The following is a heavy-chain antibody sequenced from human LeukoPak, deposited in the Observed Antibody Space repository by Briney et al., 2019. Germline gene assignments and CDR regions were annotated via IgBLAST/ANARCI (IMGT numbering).Heavy chain of an antibody. CDR3: ARDRHYYDSSGYPGYFQH. D-gene: IGHD3-22*01. CDR2: ISSSGSTI. J-gene: IGHJ1*01. V-gene: IGHV3-11*01. Sequence: GGSLRLSCAASGFTFSDYYMSWIRQAPGKGLEWVSYISSSGSTIYYADSVKGRFTISRDNAKNSLYLQMNSLRAEDTAVYYCARDRHYYDSSGYPGYFQHWGQGTLVTVSS. CDR1: GFTFSDYY.